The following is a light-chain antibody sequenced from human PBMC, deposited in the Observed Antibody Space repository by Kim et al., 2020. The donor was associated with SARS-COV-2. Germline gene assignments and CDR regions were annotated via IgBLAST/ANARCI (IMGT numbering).Light chain of an antibody. Sequence: GQSITISCTGTSSDVSNYDYVSWYQQHPGKAPKLIIYDVFKRPSGVSNRFSGSKSGNTASLTISGLQAEDEADYYCNSYTGSRTYVFGIGTKVTVL. J-gene: IGLJ1*01. CDR3: NSYTGSRTYV. V-gene: IGLV2-14*03. CDR1: SSDVSNYDY. CDR2: DVF.